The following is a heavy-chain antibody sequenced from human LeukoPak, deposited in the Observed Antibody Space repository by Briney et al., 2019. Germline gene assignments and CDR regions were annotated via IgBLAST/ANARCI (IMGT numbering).Heavy chain of an antibody. Sequence: ASVKVSCKASGYTFTGYYMHWVRQAPGQGLEWMGWIDPNSGGTNYAQKFQGRVTMTRDTSISTAYMELRRLRSDDTAVYYCASEIGAYYGRDCYSSNAFDIWGQGTMVTVSS. V-gene: IGHV1-2*02. CDR3: ASEIGAYYGRDCYSSNAFDI. J-gene: IGHJ3*02. D-gene: IGHD2-21*02. CDR2: IDPNSGGT. CDR1: GYTFTGYY.